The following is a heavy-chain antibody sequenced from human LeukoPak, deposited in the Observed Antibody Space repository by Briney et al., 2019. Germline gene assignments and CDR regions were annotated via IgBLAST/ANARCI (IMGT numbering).Heavy chain of an antibody. Sequence: GASLKISCKGSGSRFTSYWIGWVRQLPGKGLEWMGIIYPGDSDTRYSPSFKGQVAISADKSISTAYLQWSSLKASDTAMYYCARAAHCSGGSCYSYYGMDVWGQGTTVTVSS. CDR3: ARAAHCSGGSCYSYYGMDV. V-gene: IGHV5-51*01. J-gene: IGHJ6*02. CDR1: GSRFTSYW. D-gene: IGHD2-15*01. CDR2: IYPGDSDT.